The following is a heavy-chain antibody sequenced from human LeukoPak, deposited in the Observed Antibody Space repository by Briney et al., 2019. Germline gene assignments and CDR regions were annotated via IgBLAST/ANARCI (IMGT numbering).Heavy chain of an antibody. V-gene: IGHV3-74*01. J-gene: IGHJ5*02. CDR2: ITGDGSDI. Sequence: PGGSLRLSCEASGFTLNKYWMHWVRQAPGKGLVWVSRITGDGSDIAYADSVKGRFTVSGDDAKNTLFLQMNSLRVEDTAIYYCARDAYTTTSNWLDPWGQGTLVTVSS. CDR3: ARDAYTTTSNWLDP. CDR1: GFTLNKYW. D-gene: IGHD4-17*01.